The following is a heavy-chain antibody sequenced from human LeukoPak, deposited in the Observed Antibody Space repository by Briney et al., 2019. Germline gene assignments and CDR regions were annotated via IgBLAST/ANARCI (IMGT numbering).Heavy chain of an antibody. CDR2: IKQDGSEK. Sequence: GGSLRLSCAASGFTFSSYWMSWVRQAPGKGLEWVANIKQDGSEKYYVDSVKGRFTISRDNSKNTVYLQMNSLRAEDTAVYYCARVFYGDWPRTNWFDPWGQGTLVTVSS. D-gene: IGHD4-17*01. CDR3: ARVFYGDWPRTNWFDP. J-gene: IGHJ5*02. V-gene: IGHV3-7*01. CDR1: GFTFSSYW.